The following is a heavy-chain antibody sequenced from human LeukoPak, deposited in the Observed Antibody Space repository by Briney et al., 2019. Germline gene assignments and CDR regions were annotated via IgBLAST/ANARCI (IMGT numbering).Heavy chain of an antibody. D-gene: IGHD3-3*01. J-gene: IGHJ5*02. CDR1: GFTFSNYA. Sequence: GGSLRLSCAASGFTFSNYAMTWVRQAPGKGLEWVSAISGSGGSTSYADSVKGRFTISRDNSKNTLYLQMNSLRAEDTAVYYCAKRYYDLWNGSIAWGQGTLVTVSS. CDR2: ISGSGGST. CDR3: AKRYYDLWNGSIA. V-gene: IGHV3-23*01.